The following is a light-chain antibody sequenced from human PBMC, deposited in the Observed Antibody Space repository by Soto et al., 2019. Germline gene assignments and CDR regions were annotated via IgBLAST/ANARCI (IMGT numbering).Light chain of an antibody. J-gene: IGLJ1*01. V-gene: IGLV2-14*03. Sequence: QSALTQPASVSGSPGQSITISCTGTSSDVGGYNFVSWYQQHPGKVPKLMIFDVNRRPSGVSDRFSGSKSGNTASLAISGLQAEDASDYNCCSYTRSSTHVFGSGTKLTVL. CDR2: DVN. CDR3: CSYTRSSTHV. CDR1: SSDVGGYNF.